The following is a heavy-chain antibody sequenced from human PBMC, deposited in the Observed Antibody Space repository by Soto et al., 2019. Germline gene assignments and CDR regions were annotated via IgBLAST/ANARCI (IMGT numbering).Heavy chain of an antibody. Sequence: QLQLQESGPGLVKPSETLSLTCSVSGGSISSVSYYWGWIRQPPGKGLEWIGSIYYSGSAYYSPSVKSRVTMSVDTSQNQLSLELRSVTAADTAVYYCARLHCNSPNCVPLDPWGQGTLVTVSS. D-gene: IGHD2-2*01. CDR2: IYYSGSA. CDR3: ARLHCNSPNCVPLDP. J-gene: IGHJ5*02. V-gene: IGHV4-39*01. CDR1: GGSISSVSYY.